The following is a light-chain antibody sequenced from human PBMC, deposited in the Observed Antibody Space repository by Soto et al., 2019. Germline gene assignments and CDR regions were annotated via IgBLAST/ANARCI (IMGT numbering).Light chain of an antibody. J-gene: IGKJ1*01. CDR1: QSVTSN. V-gene: IGKV3-15*01. CDR2: GAS. CDR3: QQHNNWPPWT. Sequence: EIVMTQSPATLSVSPGERATLSCRASQSVTSNLAWYQQKPGQAPRLLIYGASTRATGIPDRFSGSGSGTEFTLTISSLQSEDFAVYYCQQHNNWPPWTFGQGNKVEIK.